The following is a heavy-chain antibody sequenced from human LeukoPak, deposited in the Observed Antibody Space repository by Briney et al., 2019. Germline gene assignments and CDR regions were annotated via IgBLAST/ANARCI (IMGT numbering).Heavy chain of an antibody. CDR1: GYIFTNYA. V-gene: IGHV1-69*13. CDR3: ARDYYDSSGYFD. Sequence: GASVKVSCEASGYIFTNYAINWMRQAPGQGLEWMGGIIPIFGTANYAQKFQGRVTITADESTSTAYMELSSLRSEDTAVYYCARDYYDSSGYFDWGQGTLVTVSS. CDR2: IIPIFGTA. D-gene: IGHD3-22*01. J-gene: IGHJ4*02.